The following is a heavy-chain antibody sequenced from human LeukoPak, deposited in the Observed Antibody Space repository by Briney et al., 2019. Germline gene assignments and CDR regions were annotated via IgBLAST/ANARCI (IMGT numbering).Heavy chain of an antibody. J-gene: IGHJ6*02. V-gene: IGHV4-31*03. D-gene: IGHD2-2*01. CDR1: GGSISSGGYY. CDR3: ARDRRGYCSSTSCFYYYGIDV. Sequence: SETLSLTCTVSGGSISSGGYYWSWIRQHPGKGLEWIGYIYYSGSTYYNPSLKSRVTISVDTSKNQFSLKLSSVTAADTAVYYCARDRRGYCSSTSCFYYYGIDVWGQGTTVTVSS. CDR2: IYYSGST.